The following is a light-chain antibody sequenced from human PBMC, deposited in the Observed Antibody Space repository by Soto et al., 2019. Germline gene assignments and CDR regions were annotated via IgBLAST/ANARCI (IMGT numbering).Light chain of an antibody. CDR3: QQYNNWPPVT. V-gene: IGKV3-15*01. Sequence: EILMTQSPSTLSLSPGERATLSCRASQSVSSNLAWYQQNPGQAPRLLIYGASTRATGIPARFSGSGSGTELTLTISSLQSEDFAVYYCQQYNNWPPVTFGGGTKVDIK. J-gene: IGKJ4*01. CDR2: GAS. CDR1: QSVSSN.